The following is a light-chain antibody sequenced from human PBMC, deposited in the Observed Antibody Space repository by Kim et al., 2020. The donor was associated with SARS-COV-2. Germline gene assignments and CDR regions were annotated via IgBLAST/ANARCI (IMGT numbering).Light chain of an antibody. CDR1: QSVSSTY. V-gene: IGKV3-20*01. CDR3: HQFGGSPRT. Sequence: SPGERAPLPGRASQSVSSTYLAWYQQKPGQPPRLLIYGASSRATGIPDRFSGSGSGTDFTLTISRLESEDFAVYYCHQFGGSPRTFGQGTKVDIK. J-gene: IGKJ1*01. CDR2: GAS.